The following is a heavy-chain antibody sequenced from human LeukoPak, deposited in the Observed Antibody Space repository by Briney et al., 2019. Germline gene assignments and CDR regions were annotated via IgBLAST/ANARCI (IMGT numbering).Heavy chain of an antibody. Sequence: GGSLRLSCAVSGITLSNYGMSWVRQAPGKGLEWVAGLSGSGGGTNYADSVQGRFTIPRDNPKNALYLQMNSLRAEDTAVYFCAKRGVVIRVFLVGFHKEAYYFDSWGQGALVTVSS. CDR2: LSGSGGGT. V-gene: IGHV3-23*01. CDR1: GITLSNYG. D-gene: IGHD3-10*01. J-gene: IGHJ4*02. CDR3: AKRGVVIRVFLVGFHKEAYYFDS.